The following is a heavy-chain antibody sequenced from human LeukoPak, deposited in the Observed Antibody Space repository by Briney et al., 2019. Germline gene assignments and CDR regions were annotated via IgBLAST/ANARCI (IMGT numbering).Heavy chain of an antibody. CDR1: GYSISSGYY. CDR3: ARVQKSRKSVASAVDC. V-gene: IGHV4-38-2*02. D-gene: IGHD5-12*01. J-gene: IGHJ4*02. Sequence: SETLSLTCTVSGYSISSGYYWGWIRQPPGKGLEWIGSIYHSGSTYYNPSLKSRVTISVDTSKNQFSLKLSSVTAADTAVYYCARVQKSRKSVASAVDCWGQGTVVIVSS. CDR2: IYHSGST.